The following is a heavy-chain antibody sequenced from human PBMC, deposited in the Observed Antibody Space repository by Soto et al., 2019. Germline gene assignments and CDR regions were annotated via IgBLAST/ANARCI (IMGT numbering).Heavy chain of an antibody. CDR3: APQAGYCTNGICYRGGDWLDP. D-gene: IGHD2-8*01. V-gene: IGHV1-24*01. Sequence: QVQLLQSGAEVKKPGASVKVSCKVFGYIFTELSIHWVRQAPGGGLEWMGGFDPEDGETIYAQKFQGRVTMTEDTSTDTAYMELSDLRSEDTAVYYCAPQAGYCTNGICYRGGDWLDPWGQGTLVTVSS. CDR1: GYIFTELS. J-gene: IGHJ5*02. CDR2: FDPEDGET.